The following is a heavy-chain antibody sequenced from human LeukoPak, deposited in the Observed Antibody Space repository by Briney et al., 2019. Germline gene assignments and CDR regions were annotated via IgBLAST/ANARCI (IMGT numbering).Heavy chain of an antibody. J-gene: IGHJ5*02. D-gene: IGHD1-7*01. CDR2: IRGGGTST. CDR3: AKGGTGTIDWFGP. V-gene: IGHV3-23*01. Sequence: GGSLRLSCAASGFTFTNYAMSWVRQAPGKGLEWVSTIRGGGTSTYYADSVKGRFTISRDNSKNTLYLQMNSLIDVDTAVYYCAKGGTGTIDWFGPWGQGTLVTVSS. CDR1: GFTFTNYA.